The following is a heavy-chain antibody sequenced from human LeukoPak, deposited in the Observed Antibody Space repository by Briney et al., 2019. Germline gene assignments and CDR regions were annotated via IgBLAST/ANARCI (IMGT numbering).Heavy chain of an antibody. D-gene: IGHD3-22*01. CDR1: GFAFSRFA. V-gene: IGHV3-23*01. CDR2: ISGNGHQT. CDR3: AKDANYYASSGFFIPFHY. J-gene: IGHJ4*02. Sequence: GGSLRPSCSPSGFAFSRFAMTWVRHLPGKGLDWVSTISGNGHQTYYGDSVKGRFSVSRDNSKNILYLQMDSLRADDSALYYCAKDANYYASSGFFIPFHYWGQGTLVTVSS.